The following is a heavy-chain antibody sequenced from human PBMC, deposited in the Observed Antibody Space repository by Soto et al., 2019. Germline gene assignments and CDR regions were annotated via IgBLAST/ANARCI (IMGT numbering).Heavy chain of an antibody. CDR1: GFTFSDYY. V-gene: IGHV3-11*06. Sequence: QVQLVESGGGLVKPGGSLRLSCAASGFTFSDYYMSWIRQAPGKGLEWVSYISSSSSYTNYADSVKGRFTISRDNAKNSLYLQMNSLRAEDTAVYYCARVTIEYSRENDYWGQGTLVTVSS. J-gene: IGHJ4*02. D-gene: IGHD6-6*01. CDR2: ISSSSSYT. CDR3: ARVTIEYSRENDY.